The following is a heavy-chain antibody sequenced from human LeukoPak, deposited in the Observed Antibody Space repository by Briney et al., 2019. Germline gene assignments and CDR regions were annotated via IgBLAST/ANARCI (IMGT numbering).Heavy chain of an antibody. CDR3: ARGDWNFVSAFDI. V-gene: IGHV1-2*02. CDR2: INPNSGGT. D-gene: IGHD1-7*01. J-gene: IGHJ3*02. CDR1: GYTFTGYY. Sequence: AASVKVSCKASGYTFTGYYMHWVRQAPGQGLEWMGWINPNSGGTNYAQKFQGRVTMTRDTSISTAYMELSRLKSDDTAVYYCARGDWNFVSAFDIWGQGTMVTVSS.